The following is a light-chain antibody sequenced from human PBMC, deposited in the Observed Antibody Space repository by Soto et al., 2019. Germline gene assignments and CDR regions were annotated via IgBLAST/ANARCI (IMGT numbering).Light chain of an antibody. CDR3: SSHTSSSRYV. CDR1: SSDVGGNH. J-gene: IGLJ1*01. CDR2: DVS. Sequence: QSALTQPASVSGSPGQSITISCTGTSSDVGGNHVSWYQQHPGKAPRLIIYDVSNRPSGISNRFSGSKSDNTASLTISGLQADDEADYYFSSHTSSSRYVFGTGTQLTVL. V-gene: IGLV2-14*01.